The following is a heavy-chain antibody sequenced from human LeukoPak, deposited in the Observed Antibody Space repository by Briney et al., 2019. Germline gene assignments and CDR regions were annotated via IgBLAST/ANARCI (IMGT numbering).Heavy chain of an antibody. D-gene: IGHD6-6*01. CDR1: GGTFSSYA. V-gene: IGHV1-69*05. CDR2: IIPIFGTA. J-gene: IGHJ4*02. CDR3: ARAYSSSSNFDY. Sequence: SVKVSCKASGGTFSSYAISWVRQAPGQGLEWMGGIIPIFGTANYAQKFQGRVTVTTDESTSTAYMELSSLRSEDTAVYYCARAYSSSSNFDYWGQGTLVTVSS.